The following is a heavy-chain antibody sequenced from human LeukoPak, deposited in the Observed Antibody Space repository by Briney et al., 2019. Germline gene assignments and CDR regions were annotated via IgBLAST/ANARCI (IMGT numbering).Heavy chain of an antibody. CDR2: ISTSSTTI. Sequence: GGSLRLSCAASGFTFSDSYMSWIRQAPGKGLEWVSYISTSSTTIHYADSVKGRFTISRDNAKNSLYLQMNSLRAEDTAVYYCAREAEMATIMAGLDAFDIWGQGTMVTVSS. CDR1: GFTFSDSY. D-gene: IGHD5-24*01. J-gene: IGHJ3*02. CDR3: AREAEMATIMAGLDAFDI. V-gene: IGHV3-11*04.